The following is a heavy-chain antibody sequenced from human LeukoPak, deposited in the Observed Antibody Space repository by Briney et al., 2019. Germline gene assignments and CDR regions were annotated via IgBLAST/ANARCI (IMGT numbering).Heavy chain of an antibody. CDR1: VFTPRRAD. Sequence: PGGSLRLSCAASVFTPRRADMSSVPQAPGKGLEWVSATSGSGGSTYYADSVKGRFTISRDNSKNTLYLQTNSLRAEATAGYYCAKGRLSGVVVAWYGIDVWGQGTTITVSS. D-gene: IGHD2-2*01. CDR2: TSGSGGST. V-gene: IGHV3-23*01. J-gene: IGHJ6*02. CDR3: AKGRLSGVVVAWYGIDV.